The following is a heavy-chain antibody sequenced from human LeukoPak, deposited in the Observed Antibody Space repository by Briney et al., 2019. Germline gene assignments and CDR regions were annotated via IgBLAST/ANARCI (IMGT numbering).Heavy chain of an antibody. CDR2: INHSGST. CDR3: ARGPRIAVAGQGTFDY. CDR1: GGSFSGYY. D-gene: IGHD6-19*01. V-gene: IGHV4-34*01. Sequence: SETLSLTCAVYGGSFSGYYWSWIRQPPGKGLEWIGEINHSGSTNYNPSLKSRVTISVDTSKNQFSLKLSSVTAADTAVYYCARGPRIAVAGQGTFDYWGQGTLVTVSS. J-gene: IGHJ4*02.